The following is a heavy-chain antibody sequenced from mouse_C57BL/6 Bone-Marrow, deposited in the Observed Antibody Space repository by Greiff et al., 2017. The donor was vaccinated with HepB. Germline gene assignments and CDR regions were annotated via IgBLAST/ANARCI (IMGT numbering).Heavy chain of an antibody. J-gene: IGHJ4*01. D-gene: IGHD1-1*01. CDR1: GYTFTSYW. CDR3: VGYYGSSLYAMDY. V-gene: IGHV1-74*01. Sequence: VQLQQPGAELVKPGASVKVSCKASGYTFTSYWMHWVKQRPGQGLEWIGRIHPSDSDTNYNQKFKGKATLTVDKSSSTAYMQLSSLTSEDSAVYYCVGYYGSSLYAMDYWGQGTSVTVSS. CDR2: IHPSDSDT.